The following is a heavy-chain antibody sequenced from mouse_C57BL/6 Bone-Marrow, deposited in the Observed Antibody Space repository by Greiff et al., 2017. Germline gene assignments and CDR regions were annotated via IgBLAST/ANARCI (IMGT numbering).Heavy chain of an antibody. CDR2: IYPGDGDT. CDR3: ARGDYYGTPYY. Sequence: QVQLQQSGPELVKPGASVKISCKASGYAFSSSWMNWVKQRPGKGLEWIGRIYPGDGDTNYNGKFKGKATLTADKSSSTAYMQRSSLTSEDSAVYFCARGDYYGTPYYWGQGTTLTVSS. V-gene: IGHV1-82*01. J-gene: IGHJ2*01. D-gene: IGHD1-1*01. CDR1: GYAFSSSW.